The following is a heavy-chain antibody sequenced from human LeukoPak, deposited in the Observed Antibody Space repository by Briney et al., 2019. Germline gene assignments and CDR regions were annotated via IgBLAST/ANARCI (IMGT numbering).Heavy chain of an antibody. D-gene: IGHD3-10*01. CDR2: IYYSGST. J-gene: IGHJ4*02. V-gene: IGHV4-61*01. CDR3: ARDVGFNLKFGFDY. CDR1: GGSISSSSYY. Sequence: SETLSLTCTVSGGSISSSSYYWSWIRQPPGKGLEWIGYIYYSGSTNYNPSLKSRVTISVDTSKNQFSLKLSSVTAADTAVYYCARDVGFNLKFGFDYWGQGTLVTVSS.